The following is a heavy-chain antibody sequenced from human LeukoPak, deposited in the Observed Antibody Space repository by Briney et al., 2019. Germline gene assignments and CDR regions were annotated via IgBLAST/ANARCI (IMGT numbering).Heavy chain of an antibody. D-gene: IGHD3-22*01. CDR3: ASAKYYYDSSGYYPFDY. Sequence: SVKVSCKASGGTFSSYAISWVRQTPGQGREWMGGIIPIFGTANYAQNFQGRVTITTDESTSTAYMELSSLRSEDTAVYYCASAKYYYDSSGYYPFDYWGQGTLVTVSS. V-gene: IGHV1-69*05. CDR2: IIPIFGTA. CDR1: GGTFSSYA. J-gene: IGHJ4*02.